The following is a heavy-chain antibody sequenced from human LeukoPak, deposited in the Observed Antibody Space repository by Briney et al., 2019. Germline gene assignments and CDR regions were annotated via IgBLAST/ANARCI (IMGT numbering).Heavy chain of an antibody. J-gene: IGHJ3*01. D-gene: IGHD3-22*01. Sequence: QSGGFLRLSCAASGVIFRTDIMNWVRQAPGKGLEWVAFISKDESYIHYADSVKGRITISRDISTNTLFLQMDCLRVEDTALYYCVKERDSSDVWGQGTTGTVSS. CDR1: GVIFRTDI. V-gene: IGHV3-30*04. CDR3: VKERDSSDV. CDR2: ISKDESYI.